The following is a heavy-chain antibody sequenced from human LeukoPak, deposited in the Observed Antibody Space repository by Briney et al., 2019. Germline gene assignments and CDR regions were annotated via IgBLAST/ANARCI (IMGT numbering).Heavy chain of an antibody. J-gene: IGHJ5*02. Sequence: PGGSLRLSCAASGFTFSSYWMSWVRQAPGKGLEWVANINEDGSKKYYVDSVKGRFTISRDNAKNSLYLQMNSLRAEDTAVYYCARGAYGSGSPIGFDPWGQGTLVTVSS. CDR2: INEDGSKK. CDR1: GFTFSSYW. V-gene: IGHV3-7*01. D-gene: IGHD3-10*01. CDR3: ARGAYGSGSPIGFDP.